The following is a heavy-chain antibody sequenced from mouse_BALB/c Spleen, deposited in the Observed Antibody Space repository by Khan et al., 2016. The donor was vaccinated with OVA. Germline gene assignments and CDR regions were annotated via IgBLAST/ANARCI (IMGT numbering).Heavy chain of an antibody. CDR3: AKTARMKY. Sequence: EVQLQESGPGLVKPSQSLSLTCTVTGYSITSGYGWNWIRQFPGNKLEWMGYISYSGSTNYNPSLTSRISITRDTSKNQFFLQLNSVTTEYTATYYCAKTARMKYWGQGTTLTVSS. D-gene: IGHD1-2*01. V-gene: IGHV3-2*02. CDR2: ISYSGST. CDR1: GYSITSGYG. J-gene: IGHJ2*01.